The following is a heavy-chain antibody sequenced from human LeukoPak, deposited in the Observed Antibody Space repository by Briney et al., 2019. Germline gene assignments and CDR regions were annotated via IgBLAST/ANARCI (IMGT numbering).Heavy chain of an antibody. J-gene: IGHJ4*02. CDR1: GFTFSDYY. V-gene: IGHV3-11*06. CDR3: ARGPPIKPLLRPRVNYFDY. CDR2: ISSSSSYT. Sequence: SGGSLRLSCAASGFTFSDYYMSWIRQAPGKGLEGVSYISSSSSYTKYADPVKGRFTISRDNAKNSLYLQMNSPSAEDTAVYYCARGPPIKPLLRPRVNYFDYWGQGTLVTVSS. D-gene: IGHD3-3*01.